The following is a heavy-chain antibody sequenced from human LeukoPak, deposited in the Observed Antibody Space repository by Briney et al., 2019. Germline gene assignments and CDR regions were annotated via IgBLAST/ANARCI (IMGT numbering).Heavy chain of an antibody. V-gene: IGHV3-23*01. CDR2: ISGSGGST. J-gene: IGHJ6*03. CDR3: AKDPALSYYYGSDYMDV. CDR1: GFTFSSYA. Sequence: PGGSLRLSCAASGFTFSSYAMSWVRQAPGKGLEWVSAISGSGGSTYYADSVKGRFTISRDNSKNTLYPQMNSLRAEDTAVYYCAKDPALSYYYGSDYMDVWGKGTTVTISS. D-gene: IGHD3-10*01.